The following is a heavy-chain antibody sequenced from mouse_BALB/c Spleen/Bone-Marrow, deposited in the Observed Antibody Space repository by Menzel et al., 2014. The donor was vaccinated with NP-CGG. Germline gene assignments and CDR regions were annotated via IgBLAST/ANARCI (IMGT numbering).Heavy chain of an antibody. V-gene: IGHV14-3*02. CDR1: GFNINDTY. Sequence: EAQRVESGAELVKPGASVKLSCTAPGFNINDTYMHWVKQRPEQGLEWIGRIDPANGTSQYDSKFQGKATISADTSSYTAYLQLSRLTSEDTAVYYCARWEYYAMNYWGQGTSVTVSS. J-gene: IGHJ4*01. CDR2: IDPANGTS. CDR3: ARWEYYAMNY. D-gene: IGHD4-1*01.